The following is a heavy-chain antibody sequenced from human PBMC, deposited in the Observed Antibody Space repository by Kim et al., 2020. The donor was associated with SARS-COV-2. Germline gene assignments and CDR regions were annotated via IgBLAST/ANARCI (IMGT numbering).Heavy chain of an antibody. CDR3: ARDHITMVRGITPGSGMDV. CDR2: IYYSGST. D-gene: IGHD3-10*01. CDR1: GGSISSGGYY. Sequence: SETLSLTCTVSGGSISSGGYYWSWIRQHPGKGLEWIGYIYYSGSTYYNPSLKSRVTISVDTSKNQFSLKLSSVTAADTAVYYCARDHITMVRGITPGSGMDVWGQGTTVTVSS. V-gene: IGHV4-31*03. J-gene: IGHJ6*02.